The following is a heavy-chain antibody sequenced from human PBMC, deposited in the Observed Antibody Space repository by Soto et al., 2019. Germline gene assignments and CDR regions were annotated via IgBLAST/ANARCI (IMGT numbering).Heavy chain of an antibody. J-gene: IGHJ4*02. CDR1: GFTFSSYS. D-gene: IGHD3-10*01. Sequence: EVQLVESGGGLVKPGGSLRLSCAASGFTFSSYSMNWVRQAPGKGLEWGSAISSSSSYIYYADSVKGRFTISRDNAKNALYLQMNSLRAEDTAVYYCAREVDGDLDYWGQGTLVTVSS. V-gene: IGHV3-21*01. CDR2: ISSSSSYI. CDR3: AREVDGDLDY.